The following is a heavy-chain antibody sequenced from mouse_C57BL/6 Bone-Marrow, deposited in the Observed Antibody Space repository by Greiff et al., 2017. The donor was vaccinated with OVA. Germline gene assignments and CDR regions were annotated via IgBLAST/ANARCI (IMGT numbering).Heavy chain of an antibody. Sequence: VQLQQSGAELVRPGTSVKMSCKASGYTFTNYWIGWAKQRPGHGLEWIGDIYPGGGYTNYNEKFKGKATLTADKSSSTAYMQFSSLTSEDSAIYYCARGGAYYSNYFFYAMDYWGQGTSVTVSS. J-gene: IGHJ4*01. CDR1: GYTFTNYW. CDR3: ARGGAYYSNYFFYAMDY. CDR2: IYPGGGYT. D-gene: IGHD2-5*01. V-gene: IGHV1-63*01.